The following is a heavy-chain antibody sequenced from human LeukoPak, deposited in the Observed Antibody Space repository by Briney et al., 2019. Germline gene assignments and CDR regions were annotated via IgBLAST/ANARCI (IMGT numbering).Heavy chain of an antibody. CDR1: GGSISSYY. CDR2: IYYSGST. D-gene: IGHD1-26*01. Sequence: PSETLSLTCTVSGGSISSYYWSWIRQPPGKGLEWIGYIYYSGSTNYNPSLKSRVTISVDTSKNQFSLKLSSVTAADTAVYYCARGEEGGATFDYWGQGTLVTVSS. J-gene: IGHJ4*02. V-gene: IGHV4-59*01. CDR3: ARGEEGGATFDY.